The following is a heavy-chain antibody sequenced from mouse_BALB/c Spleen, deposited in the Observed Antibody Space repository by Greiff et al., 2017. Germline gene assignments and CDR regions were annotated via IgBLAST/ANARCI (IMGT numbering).Heavy chain of an antibody. CDR3: ALLTGTLDY. CDR2: IDPENGNT. CDR1: GFNIKDYY. V-gene: IGHV14-1*02. D-gene: IGHD4-1*01. J-gene: IGHJ2*01. Sequence: VQLQQSGAELVRPGALVKLSCKASGFNIKDYYMHWVKQRPEQGLEWIGWIDPENGNTIYDPKFQGKASITADTSSNTAYLQLSSLTSEDTAVYYCALLTGTLDYWGQGTTLTVSS.